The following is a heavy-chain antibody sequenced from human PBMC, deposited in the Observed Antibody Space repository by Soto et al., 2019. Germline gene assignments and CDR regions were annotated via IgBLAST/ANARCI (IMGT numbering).Heavy chain of an antibody. CDR1: GFTFSSYS. Sequence: GGSLRLSCAASGFTFSSYSMNWVRQAPGKGLEWVSSISSSSSYIYYADSVKGRFTISRDNAKNTLYLQMNSLRAEDTAVYYCAKFGGVVIYIFDYWGQGTLVTVSS. J-gene: IGHJ4*02. CDR3: AKFGGVVIYIFDY. CDR2: ISSSSSYI. D-gene: IGHD3-3*01. V-gene: IGHV3-21*04.